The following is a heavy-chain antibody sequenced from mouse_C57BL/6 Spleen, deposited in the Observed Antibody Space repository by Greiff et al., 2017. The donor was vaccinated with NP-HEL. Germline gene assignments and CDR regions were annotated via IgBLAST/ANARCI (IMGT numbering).Heavy chain of an antibody. Sequence: EVLLVESGGDLVKPGGSLKLSCAASGFTFSSYGMSWVRQTPDKRLEWVATISSGGSYTYYPDRVKGRFTISRDNAKNTLYLQMSSLKSEDTAMYYCARREDSNGYFDVWGTGTTVTVAS. J-gene: IGHJ1*03. CDR1: GFTFSSYG. CDR2: ISSGGSYT. D-gene: IGHD2-5*01. V-gene: IGHV5-6*02. CDR3: ARREDSNGYFDV.